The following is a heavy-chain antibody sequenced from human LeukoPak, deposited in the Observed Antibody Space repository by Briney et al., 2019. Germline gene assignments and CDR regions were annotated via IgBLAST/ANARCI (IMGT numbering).Heavy chain of an antibody. CDR3: ARGNYCTNGVCFGLDY. CDR1: GFTFSSYE. J-gene: IGHJ4*02. V-gene: IGHV3-48*03. CDR2: ISSSGSTI. D-gene: IGHD2-8*01. Sequence: GGSLRLSCAASGFTFSSYEMNWVRQAPGKGLEWVSYISSSGSTIYYADSVKGRFTISRDNAKDSLYLQMNSLRAEDTAVYYCARGNYCTNGVCFGLDYWGQGTLVTVSS.